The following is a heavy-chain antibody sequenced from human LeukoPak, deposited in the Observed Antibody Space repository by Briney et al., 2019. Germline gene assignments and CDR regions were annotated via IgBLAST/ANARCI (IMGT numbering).Heavy chain of an antibody. D-gene: IGHD3-10*01. CDR2: FYNSGST. CDR1: GYSISSGYY. Sequence: PSETLSLTCTVSGYSISSGYYWGWIRQSPGKGLEWIASFYNSGSTYYTPSLKSRVTISVDTSKNQFSLKLSSVTAADTAVYYCARGLWFGELLAGDYYFDYWGQGTLVTVSS. J-gene: IGHJ4*02. CDR3: ARGLWFGELLAGDYYFDY. V-gene: IGHV4-38-2*02.